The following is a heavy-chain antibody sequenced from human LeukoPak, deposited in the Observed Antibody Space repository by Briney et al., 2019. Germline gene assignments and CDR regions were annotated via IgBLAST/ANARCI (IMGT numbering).Heavy chain of an antibody. CDR1: GYTFTGYY. Sequence: GASVKVSCKASGYTFTGYYMHWVRQAPGQGLEWMGWINPNSGGTNYAQKSQGRVTMTRDTSISTAYMKLSRLRSDDTAVYYCARADYYGSGSYGNWFDPWGQGTLVTVSS. V-gene: IGHV1-2*02. CDR2: INPNSGGT. CDR3: ARADYYGSGSYGNWFDP. J-gene: IGHJ5*02. D-gene: IGHD3-10*01.